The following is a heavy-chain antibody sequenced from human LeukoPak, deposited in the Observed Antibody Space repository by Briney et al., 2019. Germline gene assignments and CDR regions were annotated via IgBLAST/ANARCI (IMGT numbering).Heavy chain of an antibody. Sequence: GGSLRLSCAASGFTFSSYSMNWVRQAPGKGLEWVSYISSSSSTIYYADSVKGRFTISRDNAKNSLYLQMNSLRAEDTAVYYCARDYSLEWFGELCADYWGQGTLATVSS. D-gene: IGHD3-10*01. CDR3: ARDYSLEWFGELCADY. J-gene: IGHJ4*02. CDR2: ISSSSSTI. CDR1: GFTFSSYS. V-gene: IGHV3-48*01.